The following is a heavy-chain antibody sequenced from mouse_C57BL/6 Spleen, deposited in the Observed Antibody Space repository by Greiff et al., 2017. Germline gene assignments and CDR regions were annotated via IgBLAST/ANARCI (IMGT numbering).Heavy chain of an antibody. V-gene: IGHV1-82*01. Sequence: QVQLQQSGPELVKPGASVKISCKASGYAFSSSWMNWVKQRPGKGLEWIGRIYPGDGDTNYNGKFKGKAKLTADKSSSTAYMQLSSLTSEYSAVYFCATYFDYWGQGTTLTVSS. J-gene: IGHJ2*01. CDR3: ATYFDY. CDR1: GYAFSSSW. CDR2: IYPGDGDT.